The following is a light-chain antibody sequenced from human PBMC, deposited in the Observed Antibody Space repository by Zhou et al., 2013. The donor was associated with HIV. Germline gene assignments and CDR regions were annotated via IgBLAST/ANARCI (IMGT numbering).Light chain of an antibody. J-gene: IGKJ3*01. V-gene: IGKV1-8*01. CDR2: ATS. CDR3: QQYYTEPLS. Sequence: IQMTQSPSSVSASVGDRITITCRASQGISKWLAWYQQKPGKAPKLLISATSTLESGVPSRFSGSGSGTDFTLSISCLQSEDFATYYCQQYYTEPLSFGPGTRVDI. CDR1: QGISKW.